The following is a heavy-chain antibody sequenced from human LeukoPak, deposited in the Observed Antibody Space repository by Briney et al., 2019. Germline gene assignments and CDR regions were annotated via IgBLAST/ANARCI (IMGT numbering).Heavy chain of an antibody. CDR3: ATGDSSGYPDY. CDR1: GGSISSSKW. CDR2: IYHSGRT. D-gene: IGHD3-22*01. Sequence: PSGTLSLTCAVSGGSISSSKWWSWVCQPPGKGLEWIGEIYHSGRTNYNPSPKSRVTISVDKSKDQFSLKLTSVTAADTAVYYCATGDSSGYPDYWGQGSLVPVSS. J-gene: IGHJ4*02. V-gene: IGHV4-4*02.